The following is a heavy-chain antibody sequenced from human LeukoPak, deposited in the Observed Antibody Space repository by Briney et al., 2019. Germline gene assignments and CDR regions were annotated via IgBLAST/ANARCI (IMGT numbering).Heavy chain of an antibody. J-gene: IGHJ5*02. V-gene: IGHV4-4*09. CDR1: GDSINIHY. Sequence: SQTLSLTSTVSGDSINIHYWSWFRQPPGKVLEWIGFIYTRGSTNYNPSLKSRVTMSGDTSKNQVSLTLNSVTAADTAVYYCARHWIETTKTYSYWFDPWGQGTLVTVSS. D-gene: IGHD1-1*01. CDR3: ARHWIETTKTYSYWFDP. CDR2: IYTRGST.